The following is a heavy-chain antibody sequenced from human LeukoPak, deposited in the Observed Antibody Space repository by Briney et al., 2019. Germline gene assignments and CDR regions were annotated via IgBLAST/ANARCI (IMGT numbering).Heavy chain of an antibody. Sequence: GGSLRLSCAASFCAFHDYAICSGRQVPGKGLELVSLISGDGGDTYYADSVRGRFAISRDNRKNSLYMQMDSLRTEDTALYYCSKVGESSGGYYSFDYWGQGTLVTVSS. CDR3: SKVGESSGGYYSFDY. CDR1: FCAFHDYA. CDR2: ISGDGGDT. V-gene: IGHV3-43*02. D-gene: IGHD3-22*01. J-gene: IGHJ4*02.